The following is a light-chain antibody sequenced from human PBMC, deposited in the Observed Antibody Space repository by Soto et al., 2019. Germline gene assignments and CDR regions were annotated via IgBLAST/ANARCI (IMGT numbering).Light chain of an antibody. J-gene: IGKJ4*01. CDR1: QSVSSSF. Sequence: EIVLTQSPGTLSLSPGERATLSCRASQSVSSSFLAWYQQKPGQAPRLLIYAASGRATGVPDRFSGSGSGTDFTLSISRLEPEDFAVYYRQQYDSSPLTFGGGTKVDIK. CDR2: AAS. V-gene: IGKV3-20*01. CDR3: QQYDSSPLT.